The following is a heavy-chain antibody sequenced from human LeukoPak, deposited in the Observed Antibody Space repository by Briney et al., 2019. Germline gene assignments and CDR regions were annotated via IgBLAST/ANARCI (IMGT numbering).Heavy chain of an antibody. CDR2: IIPILGIA. Sequence: SVKVSCKASGYTFTSYDINWVRQAPGQGLEWMGRIIPILGIANYAQKFQGRVTITADKSTSTAYMELSSLRSEDTAVYYCARDLSGSGSPYGMDVWGQGTTVTVSS. CDR3: ARDLSGSGSPYGMDV. CDR1: GYTFTSYD. J-gene: IGHJ6*02. V-gene: IGHV1-69*04. D-gene: IGHD3-10*01.